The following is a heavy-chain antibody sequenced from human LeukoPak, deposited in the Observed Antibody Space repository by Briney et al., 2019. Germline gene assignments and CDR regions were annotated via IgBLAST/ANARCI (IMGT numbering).Heavy chain of an antibody. Sequence: PGGSLRLSCAASGFTLSTYDMHWARQPTGKGLEWVSGIDIPGNTYYPDSVKGRFTMSRESAKNSLYLQMNSLRAGDTAVYYCARAVAGTHWFDPWGQGTLVTVSS. CDR3: ARAVAGTHWFDP. CDR1: GFTLSTYD. J-gene: IGHJ5*02. V-gene: IGHV3-13*01. CDR2: IDIPGNT. D-gene: IGHD6-19*01.